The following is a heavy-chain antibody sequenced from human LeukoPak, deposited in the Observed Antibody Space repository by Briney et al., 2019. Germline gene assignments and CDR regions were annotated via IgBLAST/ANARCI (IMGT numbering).Heavy chain of an antibody. Sequence: GASVKVSCKASGYTFTSFYIHWVRQAPGQGLEWMAIINPSGGTTRHAQKFQGRVAMTRDTSTSTVYMELSSLRSEDTAVYYCARDARPSYDTSGYYFPGDYWGQGTLVTVSS. D-gene: IGHD3-22*01. CDR2: INPSGGTT. CDR3: ARDARPSYDTSGYYFPGDY. V-gene: IGHV1-46*01. CDR1: GYTFTSFY. J-gene: IGHJ4*02.